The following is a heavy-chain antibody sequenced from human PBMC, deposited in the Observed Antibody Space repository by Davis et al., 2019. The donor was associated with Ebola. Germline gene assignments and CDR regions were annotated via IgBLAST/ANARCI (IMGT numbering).Heavy chain of an antibody. CDR3: VRETGSGSYYSP. Sequence: GGSLRLTCAASGFTFSSYRRSCVLQAPGKGLEWVANIKQDGSEKYYVDSVKGRFTISRDNAKNSLYLQMNSLRAEDTAVYYCVRETGSGSYYSPWGQGTLVTVSS. V-gene: IGHV3-7*01. D-gene: IGHD3-10*01. CDR1: GFTFSSYR. J-gene: IGHJ5*02. CDR2: IKQDGSEK.